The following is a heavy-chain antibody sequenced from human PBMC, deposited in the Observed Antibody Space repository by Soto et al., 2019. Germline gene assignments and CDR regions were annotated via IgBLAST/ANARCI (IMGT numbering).Heavy chain of an antibody. CDR2: IYYSGST. CDR3: ASGAKYYYDSSGYYPDFFYYGMDV. J-gene: IGHJ6*02. V-gene: IGHV4-59*01. D-gene: IGHD3-22*01. Sequence: QVQLQESGPGLVKPSETLSLTCTVSGGSISSYYWSWIRQPPGKGLERIGYIYYSGSTNYNPSLKSRVTISVDTSKNQFSLKLSSVTAADTAVYYCASGAKYYYDSSGYYPDFFYYGMDVWGQGTTVTVSS. CDR1: GGSISSYY.